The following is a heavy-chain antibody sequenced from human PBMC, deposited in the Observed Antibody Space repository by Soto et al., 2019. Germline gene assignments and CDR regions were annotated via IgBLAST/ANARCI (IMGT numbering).Heavy chain of an antibody. CDR1: GGTFSSYA. V-gene: IGHV1-69*12. D-gene: IGHD1-1*01. CDR2: IIPIFGTA. Sequence: QVQLVQSGAEVKKPGSSVKVSCKASGGTFSSYAISWVRQAPGQGLEWMGGIIPIFGTANYAQKFQGRVTITADESTSTAYMELSSLRSEDTAVYYCARDPHDSPSTGTNYYYYGMDVWGQGTTVTVSS. CDR3: ARDPHDSPSTGTNYYYYGMDV. J-gene: IGHJ6*02.